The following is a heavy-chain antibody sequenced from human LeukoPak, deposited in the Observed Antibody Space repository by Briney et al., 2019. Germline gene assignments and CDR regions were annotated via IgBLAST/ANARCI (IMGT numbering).Heavy chain of an antibody. D-gene: IGHD3-10*01. Sequence: GGSLRLSCAASGFTFSSYAMSWVRQAPGKGLEWVSAISGSGGSTYYADSVKGRFTISRDNSKNTLYLQMNSLRAEDTAVYYCAKDLHPPIKVWLGESYYYGMDVGGKGTRVTVSS. V-gene: IGHV3-23*01. CDR1: GFTFSSYA. CDR3: AKDLHPPIKVWLGESYYYGMDV. J-gene: IGHJ6*04. CDR2: ISGSGGST.